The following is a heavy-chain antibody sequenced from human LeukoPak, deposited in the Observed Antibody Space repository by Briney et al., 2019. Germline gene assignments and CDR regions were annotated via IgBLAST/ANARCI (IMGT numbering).Heavy chain of an antibody. CDR2: ISSSSGTI. Sequence: GGSLRLSCAASGFTFDSYNMNWVRQAPGKGLEWLSYISSSSGTIHYADSLERRTTISRDNAKHSLYLQMNILRAEDTAVYYCARDQEGGFDYWGQGTLVTVSS. CDR3: ARDQEGGFDY. V-gene: IGHV3-48*01. CDR1: GFTFDSYN. D-gene: IGHD3-16*01. J-gene: IGHJ4*02.